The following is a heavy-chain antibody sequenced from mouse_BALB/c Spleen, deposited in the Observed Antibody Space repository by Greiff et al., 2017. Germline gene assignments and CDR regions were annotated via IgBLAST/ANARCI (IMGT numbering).Heavy chain of an antibody. CDR1: GYSITSDYA. V-gene: IGHV3-2*02. D-gene: IGHD1-1*01. CDR2: ISYSGST. CDR3: ARGDYYGSSYGAMDY. J-gene: IGHJ4*01. Sequence: VQLQQSGPGLVKPSQSLSLTCTVTGYSITSDYAWNWIRQFPGNKLEWMGYISYSGSTSYNPSLKSRISITRDTSKNQFFLQLNSVTTEDTATYYCARGDYYGSSYGAMDYWGQGTSVTVSS.